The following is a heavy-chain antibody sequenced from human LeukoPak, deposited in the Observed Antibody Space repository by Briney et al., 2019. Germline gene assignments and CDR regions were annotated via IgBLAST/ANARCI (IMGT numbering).Heavy chain of an antibody. CDR1: GFNFSSYA. CDR2: ISGSGGST. Sequence: GGSLRLSCAASGFNFSSYAMSWVRQAPGKGLEWVSAISGSGGSTYYADSVKGRFTISRDNSKNTLYLQMNSLRAEDTAVYYCAKVLTGSGWPFDYWGQGTLVTVSS. CDR3: AKVLTGSGWPFDY. D-gene: IGHD6-19*01. V-gene: IGHV3-23*01. J-gene: IGHJ4*02.